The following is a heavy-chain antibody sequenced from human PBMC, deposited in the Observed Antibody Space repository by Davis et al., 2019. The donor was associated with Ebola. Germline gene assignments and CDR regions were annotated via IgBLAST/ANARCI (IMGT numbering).Heavy chain of an antibody. CDR3: ARGPTRYYFDN. V-gene: IGHV4-59*08. J-gene: IGHJ4*02. CDR1: GGSISRYY. CDR2: IYYSGST. Sequence: MPSETLSLTCTVSGGSISRYYWSWIRQPPGKGLEWIGYIYYSGSTDYNPSLKSRVTMSVDTSKNQFSLKLTSVTAADTAVYYCARGPTRYYFDNWGQGTLVTVSS.